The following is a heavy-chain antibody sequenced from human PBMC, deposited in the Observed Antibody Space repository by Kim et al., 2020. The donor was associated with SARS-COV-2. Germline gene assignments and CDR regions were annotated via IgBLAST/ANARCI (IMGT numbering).Heavy chain of an antibody. V-gene: IGHV3-53*01. CDR2: ST. D-gene: IGHD6-13*01. CDR3: ARVKAGAFDI. J-gene: IGHJ3*02. Sequence: STYSADSVRGRFTISRDNSKNTLYLQMNSLRAEDTAVYYCARVKAGAFDIWGQGTMVTVSS.